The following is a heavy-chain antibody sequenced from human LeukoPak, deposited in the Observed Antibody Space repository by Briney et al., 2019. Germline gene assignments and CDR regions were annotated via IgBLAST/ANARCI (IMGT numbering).Heavy chain of an antibody. Sequence: GESLKISCKTSGYSFSSYWIGWVRQMPGKGLEWMGIIYPGDSDTTYSPSFQGQVTISADKSINTASLQWSSLKASDTAMYYCARSLYTSSWYYFHYWGQGTLVTVSS. CDR1: GYSFSSYW. CDR2: IYPGDSDT. J-gene: IGHJ4*02. D-gene: IGHD6-13*01. V-gene: IGHV5-51*01. CDR3: ARSLYTSSWYYFHY.